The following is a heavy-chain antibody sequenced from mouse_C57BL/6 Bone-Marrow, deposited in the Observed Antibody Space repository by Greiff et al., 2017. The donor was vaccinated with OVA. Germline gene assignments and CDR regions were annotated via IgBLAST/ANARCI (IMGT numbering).Heavy chain of an antibody. CDR3: AREGYYYGSSRHWYFDV. V-gene: IGHV3-6*01. D-gene: IGHD1-1*01. J-gene: IGHJ1*03. CDR1: GYSITSGYY. CDR2: ISYDGSN. Sequence: VQLQQSGPGLVKPSQSLSLTCSVTGYSITSGYYWNWIRQFPGNKLEWMGYISYDGSNNYNPSLKNRISITRDTSKNQFFLKLNSVTTEDTATYYCAREGYYYGSSRHWYFDVWGTGTTVTVSS.